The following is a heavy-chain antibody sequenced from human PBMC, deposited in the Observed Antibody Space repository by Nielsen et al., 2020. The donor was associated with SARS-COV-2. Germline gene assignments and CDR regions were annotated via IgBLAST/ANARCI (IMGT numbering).Heavy chain of an antibody. Sequence: GESLKISCAASGFTFSSYAMHWVRQAPGKGLQWVAVISYDGSNKYYADSVKGRFTISRDNSKNTLYLQMNSLRAEDTAVYYCASSLYSSSSGGFDYWGQGTLVTVSS. J-gene: IGHJ4*02. V-gene: IGHV3-30*01. CDR3: ASSLYSSSSGGFDY. CDR1: GFTFSSYA. D-gene: IGHD6-6*01. CDR2: ISYDGSNK.